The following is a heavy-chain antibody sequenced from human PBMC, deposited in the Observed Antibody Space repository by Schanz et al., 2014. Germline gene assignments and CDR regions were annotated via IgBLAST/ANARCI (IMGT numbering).Heavy chain of an antibody. Sequence: EVQLLESGGGLVQPGGSLRLSCAASGFTFNYAWMNWVRQAPGKGLEWVARIKSESDGGTTDYAAPVQGRFTISRDDSKNTLSLQMNSLKAEDTAVYYCTDGSARWGQGTLVTVSS. D-gene: IGHD3-22*01. J-gene: IGHJ4*02. V-gene: IGHV3-15*01. CDR2: IKSESDGGTT. CDR1: GFTFNYAW. CDR3: TDGSAR.